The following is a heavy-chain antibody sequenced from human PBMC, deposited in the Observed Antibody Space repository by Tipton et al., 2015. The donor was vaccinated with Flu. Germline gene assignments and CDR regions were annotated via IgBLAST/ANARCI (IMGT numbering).Heavy chain of an antibody. CDR2: IYTSGST. CDR3: ARDLFGEKDWFDP. D-gene: IGHD3-10*01. Sequence: TLSLTCTVSGGSISSGSYYWSRIRQPAGKGLEWIGRIYTSGSTNYNPSLKSRVTISVDTSKNQFSLKLSSVTAADTAVYYCARDLFGEKDWFDPWGQGTLVTVSS. J-gene: IGHJ5*02. CDR1: GGSISSGSYY. V-gene: IGHV4-61*02.